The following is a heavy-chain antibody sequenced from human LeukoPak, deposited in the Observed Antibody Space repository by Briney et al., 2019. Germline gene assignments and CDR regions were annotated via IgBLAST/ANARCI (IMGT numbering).Heavy chain of an antibody. CDR1: GFMFYDYG. CDR3: ARDLTRTDN. V-gene: IGHV3-20*03. Sequence: PGGSLRLSYAASGFMFYDYGMSWGRQAPGKGLAWVSGINWSGGRTGYGDSLKGRFTISRDNAKNTLYLQMNSLRAEDTALYYCARDLTRTDNWGQGTLVTVSS. D-gene: IGHD1/OR15-1a*01. CDR2: INWSGGRT. J-gene: IGHJ4*02.